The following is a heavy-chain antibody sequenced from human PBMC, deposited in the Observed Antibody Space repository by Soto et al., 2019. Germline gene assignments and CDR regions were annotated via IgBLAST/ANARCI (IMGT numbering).Heavy chain of an antibody. CDR3: ALEIAAAANWFDP. V-gene: IGHV4-61*01. J-gene: IGHJ5*02. Sequence: PSETLSLTCTVSDGSVSSGSYYWTWIRQPPGKGLEWIGYIYSSGSTLYNPSLKSRVIISVDQSMNQFSLKLSSVTAADTAVYYCALEIAAAANWFDPWGQGTLVTVSS. D-gene: IGHD6-13*01. CDR1: DGSVSSGSYY. CDR2: IYSSGST.